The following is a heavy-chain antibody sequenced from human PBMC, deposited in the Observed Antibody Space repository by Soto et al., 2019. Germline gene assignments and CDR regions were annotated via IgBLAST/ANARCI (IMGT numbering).Heavy chain of an antibody. V-gene: IGHV3-7*03. Sequence: GGSRRLSCAAAGFTLSNYWMAWVRQAPGKGLEWVAHINKDGSQKNYVDCVKGRCSIAREDGQNSLSLQINSLRVEDTAVYYCVRELGLACWGQG. D-gene: IGHD7-27*01. CDR2: INKDGSQK. J-gene: IGHJ4*02. CDR3: VRELGLAC. CDR1: GFTLSNYW.